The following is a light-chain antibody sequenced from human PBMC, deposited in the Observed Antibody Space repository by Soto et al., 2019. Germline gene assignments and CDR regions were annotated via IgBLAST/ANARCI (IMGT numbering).Light chain of an antibody. J-gene: IGLJ1*01. CDR1: SSDVGAYNF. V-gene: IGLV2-14*01. CDR3: SSYTTSTTYV. Sequence: QSVLTQPASVSGSPGQSITISCTGTSSDVGAYNFVSWYQQHPGKAPKLMISEVSDRPSGVSNRFSGSKSGNTASLTISGLQAEDEADYYCSSYTTSTTYVCGTGTKVTVL. CDR2: EVS.